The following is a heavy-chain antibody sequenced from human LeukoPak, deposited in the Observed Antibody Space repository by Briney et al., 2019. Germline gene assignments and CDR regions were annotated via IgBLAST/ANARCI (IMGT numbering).Heavy chain of an antibody. CDR3: ARDRRRELLHAFDI. CDR1: GGTISSYY. D-gene: IGHD1-26*01. CDR2: IDYSGST. V-gene: IGHV4-59*01. J-gene: IGHJ3*02. Sequence: KPSETLSLTCTVSGGTISSYYWSWIRQPAGKGLEWIAYIDYSGSTNYNPSLKSRVTISVDASRNQFSLNLSSVTAADTAVYYCARDRRRELLHAFDIWGQGTMVTVSS.